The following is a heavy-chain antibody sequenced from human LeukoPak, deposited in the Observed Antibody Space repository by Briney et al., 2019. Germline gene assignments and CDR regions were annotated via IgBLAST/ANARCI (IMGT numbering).Heavy chain of an antibody. CDR2: ISGSGGST. CDR1: GFTLSSYA. J-gene: IGHJ6*02. Sequence: GSLRLSCAASGFTLSSYAMSWVRQAPGKGLEWVSAISGSGGSTYYADFVKGRFTISRDNSKNTLYLQMNSLRAEDTAVYYCAKEGAFVVVPAASRGRYYYGMDVWGQGTTVTVSS. V-gene: IGHV3-23*01. CDR3: AKEGAFVVVPAASRGRYYYGMDV. D-gene: IGHD2-2*01.